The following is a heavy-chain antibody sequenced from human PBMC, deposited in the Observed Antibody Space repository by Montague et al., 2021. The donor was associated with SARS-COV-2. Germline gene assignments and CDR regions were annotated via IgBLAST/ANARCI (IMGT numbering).Heavy chain of an antibody. Sequence: QSGAEVKKPGESLRISCKGSGYSFTSYWISWVRQMPGKGLEWMGRIDPSDSYTNYSPSFQGRVTISADKSISTAYLQWSSLKASDTATYYCARRSYSSSWYDYWGQGTLVTVSS. V-gene: IGHV5-10-1*01. CDR1: GYSFTSYW. CDR3: ARRSYSSSWYDY. J-gene: IGHJ4*02. D-gene: IGHD6-13*01. CDR2: IDPSDSYT.